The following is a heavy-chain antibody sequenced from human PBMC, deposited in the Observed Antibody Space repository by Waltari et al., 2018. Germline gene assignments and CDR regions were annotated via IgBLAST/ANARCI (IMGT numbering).Heavy chain of an antibody. D-gene: IGHD3-3*01. V-gene: IGHV3-30*02. CDR2: IRYDGSNK. CDR1: GFTFSSYG. J-gene: IGHJ3*02. Sequence: QVQLVESGGGGVQPGGALRLSCAASGFTFSSYGLHWVRQAPGKGLEWVAFIRYDGSNKYYADSVKGRFTISRDNSKNTLYLQMNSLRAEDTAVYYCAKDTPYDFWSGREDAFDIWGQGTMVTVSS. CDR3: AKDTPYDFWSGREDAFDI.